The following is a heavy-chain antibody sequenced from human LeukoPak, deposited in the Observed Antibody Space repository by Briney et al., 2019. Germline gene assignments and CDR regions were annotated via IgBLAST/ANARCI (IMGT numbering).Heavy chain of an antibody. V-gene: IGHV4-30-4*08. CDR1: GGSISSGDYY. CDR3: ARGPGTSAHY. J-gene: IGHJ4*02. Sequence: ETSQTLSLTCTVSGGSISSGDYYWSWIRQPPGKGLEWIGYIYYSGSTYYNPSLKSRVTISVDTSKNQFSLKLSSVTAADTAVYYCARGPGTSAHYWGQGTLSPSPQ. CDR2: IYYSGST. D-gene: IGHD2-2*01.